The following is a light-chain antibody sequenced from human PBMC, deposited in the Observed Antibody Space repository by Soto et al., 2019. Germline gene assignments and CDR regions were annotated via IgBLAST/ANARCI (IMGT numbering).Light chain of an antibody. J-gene: IGLJ2*01. V-gene: IGLV2-14*01. CDR2: EVS. CDR1: SSDVGGYNH. CDR3: SSYTSTRTRVL. Sequence: QSALTQPASVSGSPGQSISISCTGTSSDVGGYNHVSWYQQHPGKAPKLLIYEVSNRPSGVSSRFSGSKSANTASLTISGLQAEDEADYYCSSYTSTRTRVLFGGGTKVTVL.